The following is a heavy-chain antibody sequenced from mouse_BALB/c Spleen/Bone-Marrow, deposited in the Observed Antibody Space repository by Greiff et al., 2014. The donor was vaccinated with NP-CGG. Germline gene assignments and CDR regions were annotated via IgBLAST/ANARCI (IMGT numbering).Heavy chain of an antibody. D-gene: IGHD4-1*01. CDR3: ARNWAFDY. Sequence: VKLQESGAELVRPGASVKLSCKASGYTSTSYWMNWVKQRPGQGLEWIGIIDPSDSETHYNQMFKDKATLTVDKSSNTAYIQLSSLTSEDSAVYYCARNWAFDYWGQGTTLTASS. V-gene: IGHV1-61*01. CDR2: IDPSDSET. CDR1: GYTSTSYW. J-gene: IGHJ2*01.